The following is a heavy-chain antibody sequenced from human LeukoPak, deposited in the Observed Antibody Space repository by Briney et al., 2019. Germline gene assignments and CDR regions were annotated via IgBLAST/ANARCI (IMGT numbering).Heavy chain of an antibody. Sequence: SETLSLTCAVYGGSFSGYYWSWIRQPPGKGLEWIGEINHSGSTNYNPSLKSRVTISVDTSTNQCSLKLSSLTPADTAVYYCARVRTGIVGATKVGNWFDPWGQGTLVTVSS. J-gene: IGHJ5*02. CDR2: INHSGST. V-gene: IGHV4-34*01. CDR3: ARVRTGIVGATKVGNWFDP. D-gene: IGHD1-26*01. CDR1: GGSFSGYY.